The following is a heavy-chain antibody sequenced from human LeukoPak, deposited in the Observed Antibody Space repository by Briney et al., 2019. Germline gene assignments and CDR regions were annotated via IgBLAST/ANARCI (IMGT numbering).Heavy chain of an antibody. CDR2: ISYDGSNK. Sequence: PGGSLRLSCAASGFTFSSYAMHWVRQAPGKGLEWVAVISYDGSNKYYADSVKGRFTISRDNSKNTLYLQMNSLRAEDTAVYYCARDLSYSSSSLSYGMDVWGQGTTVTVSS. V-gene: IGHV3-30-3*01. CDR1: GFTFSSYA. D-gene: IGHD6-6*01. CDR3: ARDLSYSSSSLSYGMDV. J-gene: IGHJ6*02.